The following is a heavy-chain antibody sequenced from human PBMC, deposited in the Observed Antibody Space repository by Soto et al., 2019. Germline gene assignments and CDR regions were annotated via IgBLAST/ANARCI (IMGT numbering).Heavy chain of an antibody. CDR3: AKDLSYYYDDNSGSRRTYYYYAMDV. CDR1: GFTFDGYA. V-gene: IGHV3-9*01. Sequence: EVQLVESGGGLVQPGRSLRLSCAASGFTFDGYAMHWVRQAPGKGLEWVSGISWNSGTFGYADSVKGRFTISRDNAKNTLYLKTNSLREEDTALYYCAKDLSYYYDDNSGSRRTYYYYAMDVWGQGTTVTVSS. CDR2: ISWNSGTF. J-gene: IGHJ6*02. D-gene: IGHD3-22*01.